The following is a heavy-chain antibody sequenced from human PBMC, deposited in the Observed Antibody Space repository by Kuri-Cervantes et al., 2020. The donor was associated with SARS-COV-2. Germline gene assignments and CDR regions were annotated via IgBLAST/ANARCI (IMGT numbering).Heavy chain of an antibody. CDR3: ARGGWRTYYYYYMDV. D-gene: IGHD6-19*01. CDR2: IIPIFGTA. Sequence: SVKVSCKAPGGTFSSYAISWVRQAPGQGLEWMGGIIPIFGTANYAQKFQGRVTITADESTSTAYMELSSLRSEDTAVYYCARGGWRTYYYYYMDVWGKGTTVTVSS. CDR1: GGTFSSYA. V-gene: IGHV1-69*13. J-gene: IGHJ6*03.